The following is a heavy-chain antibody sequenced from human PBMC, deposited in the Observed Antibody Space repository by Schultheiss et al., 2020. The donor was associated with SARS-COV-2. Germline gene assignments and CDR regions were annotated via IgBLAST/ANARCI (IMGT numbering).Heavy chain of an antibody. CDR2: IKSKTDGGTT. J-gene: IGHJ4*02. CDR3: TRQPPTSGTSLVDY. CDR1: GFTFSNAW. D-gene: IGHD1-1*01. V-gene: IGHV3-15*01. Sequence: GGSLRLSCAASGFTFSNAWMSWVRQAPGKGLEWVGRIKSKTDGGTTDYAAPVKGRFTISRDDSKNTLYLQMNSLKTEDTAVYYCTRQPPTSGTSLVDYWGQGTLVTVAS.